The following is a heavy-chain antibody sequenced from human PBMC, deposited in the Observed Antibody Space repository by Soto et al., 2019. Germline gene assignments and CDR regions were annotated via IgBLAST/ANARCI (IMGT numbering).Heavy chain of an antibody. CDR3: ARPGARSRGYSGYDYSHYYYYMDV. J-gene: IGHJ6*03. V-gene: IGHV4-39*01. CDR1: GGSISSSSYY. Sequence: SETLSLTCTVSGGSISSSSYYWGWIRQPPGKGLEWIGSIYYSGSTYYNPSLKSRVTISVDTSKNQFSLKLSSVTAADTAVYYCARPGARSRGYSGYDYSHYYYYMDVWGKGTTVTVSS. D-gene: IGHD5-12*01. CDR2: IYYSGST.